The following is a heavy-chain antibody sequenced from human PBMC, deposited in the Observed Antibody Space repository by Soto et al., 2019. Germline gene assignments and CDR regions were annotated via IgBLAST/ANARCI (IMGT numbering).Heavy chain of an antibody. CDR3: ARGVAAAGTVYYYGMDV. CDR1: GGSISSYY. CDR2: IYYSGST. V-gene: IGHV4-59*01. J-gene: IGHJ6*02. Sequence: SETLSLTCTVYGGSISSYYWSWMRQPPGKGLEWIGYIYYSGSTNYNPSLKSRVTISVDTSKNQFSLKLSSVTAADTAVYYCARGVAAAGTVYYYGMDVWGQGTTVTVS. D-gene: IGHD6-13*01.